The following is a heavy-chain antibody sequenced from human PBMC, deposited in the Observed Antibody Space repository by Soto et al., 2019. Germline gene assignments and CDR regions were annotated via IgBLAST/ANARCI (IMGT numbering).Heavy chain of an antibody. V-gene: IGHV5-51*01. CDR3: ARRHFDSNNYFYYDT. CDR1: GYSFTIYW. Sequence: GESLKISCKVSGYSFTIYWIGWVRQMPGKGLELMGFIYPADSDTKYSQSLQGQVTISADKSSNTAYLQWSGLRASDTAMYFCARRHFDSNNYFYYDTWGQGTLVTVSS. D-gene: IGHD3-22*01. CDR2: IYPADSDT. J-gene: IGHJ5*02.